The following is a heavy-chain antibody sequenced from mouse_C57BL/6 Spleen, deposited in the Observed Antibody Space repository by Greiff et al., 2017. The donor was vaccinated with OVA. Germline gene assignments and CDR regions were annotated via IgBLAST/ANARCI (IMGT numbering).Heavy chain of an antibody. CDR2: IDPSDSET. Sequence: QVQLQQPGAELVRPGSSVKLSCKASGYTFTSYWMHWVKQRPIQGLEWIGKIDPSDSETHYNQKFKDKATLTVDKSSSTAYMQLSSLTSEDSAVYYCARESNPWFAYWGQGPLVTVSA. D-gene: IGHD2-5*01. V-gene: IGHV1-52*01. CDR3: ARESNPWFAY. CDR1: GYTFTSYW. J-gene: IGHJ3*01.